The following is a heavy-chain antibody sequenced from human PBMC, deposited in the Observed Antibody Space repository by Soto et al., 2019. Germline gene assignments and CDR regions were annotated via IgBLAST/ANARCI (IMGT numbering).Heavy chain of an antibody. CDR2: IYYSGST. J-gene: IGHJ4*02. D-gene: IGHD3-3*01. Sequence: SETLSLTCTVSGGSISSGDYYWSWIRQPPGKGLEWIGYIYYSGSTYYNPSLKSRVTISVDTSKNQFSLKLSSVTAADTAVYYCARDASFGVVSPEYYFDYWGQGTLVTVSS. CDR1: GGSISSGDYY. V-gene: IGHV4-30-4*01. CDR3: ARDASFGVVSPEYYFDY.